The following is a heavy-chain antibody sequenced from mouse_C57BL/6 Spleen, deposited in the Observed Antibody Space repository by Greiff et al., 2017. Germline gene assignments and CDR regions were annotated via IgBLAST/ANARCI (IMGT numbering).Heavy chain of an antibody. CDR3: ARSGTAQATSGYAMDY. Sequence: VKLMESGAELMKPGASVKLSCKATGYTFTGYWIEWVKQRPGHGLEWIGEILPGSGSTNYNEKFKGKATFTADTSSNTAYMQLSSLTTEDSAIYYCARSGTAQATSGYAMDYWGQGTSVTVSS. J-gene: IGHJ4*01. V-gene: IGHV1-9*01. CDR2: ILPGSGST. D-gene: IGHD3-1*01. CDR1: GYTFTGYW.